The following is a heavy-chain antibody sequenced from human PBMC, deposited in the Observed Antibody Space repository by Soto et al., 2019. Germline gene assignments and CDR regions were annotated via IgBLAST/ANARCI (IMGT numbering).Heavy chain of an antibody. Sequence: QVRLQESGPGLVKPSQTLSLTCTVSGGSISSGGYYWSWIRQHPGKGLEWIGYIYYSGSTYYNPSLKSRVTISVDTSKNQFSLKLSSVTAADTAVYYCARDLAEGSGYPRYYYYGMDVWGQGTTVTVSS. D-gene: IGHD3-22*01. CDR2: IYYSGST. J-gene: IGHJ6*02. V-gene: IGHV4-31*03. CDR1: GGSISSGGYY. CDR3: ARDLAEGSGYPRYYYYGMDV.